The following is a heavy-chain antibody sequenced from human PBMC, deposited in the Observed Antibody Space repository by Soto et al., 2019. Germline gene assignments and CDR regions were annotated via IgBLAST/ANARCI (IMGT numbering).Heavy chain of an antibody. CDR1: GGSISSGDYY. CDR2: IYYSGNT. D-gene: IGHD3-22*01. Sequence: QVQLQESGPGLVKPSQTLSLTCTVSGGSISSGDYYWSWIRQPPGKGLEWIGYIYYSGNTYYNPSLKSRVSISEDTSKKKFSLKLSSVTAAGTAVYYCARVDYYDSSGYPYWYFDLWGRGTLVTVSS. J-gene: IGHJ2*01. V-gene: IGHV4-30-4*01. CDR3: ARVDYYDSSGYPYWYFDL.